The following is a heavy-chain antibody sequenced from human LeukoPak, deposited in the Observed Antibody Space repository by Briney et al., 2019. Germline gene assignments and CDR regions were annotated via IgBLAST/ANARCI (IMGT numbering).Heavy chain of an antibody. Sequence: GGSLRLSCAASGFTFSSYGMHWVRQAPGKELEWVAVISYDGSNKYYADSVKGRFTISRDNSKNTLYLQMNSLRAEDTAVYYCAKDNTYYYDSSGPTWSAFDIWGQGTMVTVSS. J-gene: IGHJ3*02. CDR3: AKDNTYYYDSSGPTWSAFDI. V-gene: IGHV3-30*18. CDR1: GFTFSSYG. D-gene: IGHD3-22*01. CDR2: ISYDGSNK.